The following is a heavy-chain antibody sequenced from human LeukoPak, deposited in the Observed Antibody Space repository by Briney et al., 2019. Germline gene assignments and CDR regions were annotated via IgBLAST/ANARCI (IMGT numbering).Heavy chain of an antibody. CDR1: GYTFTGYY. D-gene: IGHD2-15*01. CDR3: ARDRGHRGGSFTGYFDY. V-gene: IGHV1-2*02. Sequence: ASVKVSCKASGYTFTGYYMHWVRQAPGQGLEWMGWINPNSGGTNYAQKFQGRVTMTRDTSISTAYMELSRLGSDDTAVYYCARDRGHRGGSFTGYFDYWGQGTLVTVSS. J-gene: IGHJ4*02. CDR2: INPNSGGT.